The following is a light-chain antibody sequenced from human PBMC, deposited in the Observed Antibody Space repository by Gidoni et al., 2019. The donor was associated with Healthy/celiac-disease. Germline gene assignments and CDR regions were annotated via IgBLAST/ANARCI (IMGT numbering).Light chain of an antibody. J-gene: IGLJ2*01. CDR3: QVWDSSSDHVV. CDR2: DDS. Sequence: SYVLSQPPSVSAAPGQKARITCGGTNIGSKSVHWYQQKPGQAPGLVVYDDSDRPSGIPERFSGSNSGNTATLTISRVEAGDEADYYCQVWDSSSDHVVFGGGTKLTVL. CDR1: NIGSKS. V-gene: IGLV3-21*02.